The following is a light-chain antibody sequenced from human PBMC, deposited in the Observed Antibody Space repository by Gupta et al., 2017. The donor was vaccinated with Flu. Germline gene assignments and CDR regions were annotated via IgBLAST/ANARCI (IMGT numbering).Light chain of an antibody. J-gene: IGLJ2*01. CDR2: EVN. V-gene: IGLV2-8*01. CDR1: SSDIGNYNY. Sequence: QSALTQPPSASGSPGQSVTISCTGTSSDIGNYNYVSWYQQHPGKAPKLMIYEVNERPSGVPDRFSGSKSGNTASLTVSGLQAEDEADYYCSSYAGSNNFVVFGGGTKLTVL. CDR3: SSYAGSNNFVV.